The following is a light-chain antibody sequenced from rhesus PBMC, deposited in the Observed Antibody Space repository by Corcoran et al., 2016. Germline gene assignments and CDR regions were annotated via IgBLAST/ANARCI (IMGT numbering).Light chain of an antibody. CDR2: GAS. Sequence: ETVVTQSPATLSLSPGERATLSCRASQSVGSYLAWYQQKPGQASTLLIYGASRRATGIPDRFSGSGSVTDFTLTISSLEPEDVGVYYCQQSSNLWTFGQGTKVEIK. CDR1: QSVGSY. J-gene: IGKJ1*01. V-gene: IGKV3-24*04. CDR3: QQSSNLWT.